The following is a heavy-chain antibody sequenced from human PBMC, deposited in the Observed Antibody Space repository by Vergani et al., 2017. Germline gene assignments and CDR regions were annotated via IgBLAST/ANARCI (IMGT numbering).Heavy chain of an antibody. V-gene: IGHV4-34*01. D-gene: IGHD4-23*01. Sequence: QVQLQQWGAGLLKPSETLSLTCAVYGGSFSGYYWSWIRQPPGKGLEWIGEINHSGSTNYNPSLKSRVTISVDTSKNQFSLKLSSVTAADTAVYCCARGDYGGNYSYYYYYYMDVWGKGTTVTVSS. J-gene: IGHJ6*03. CDR1: GGSFSGYY. CDR2: INHSGST. CDR3: ARGDYGGNYSYYYYYYMDV.